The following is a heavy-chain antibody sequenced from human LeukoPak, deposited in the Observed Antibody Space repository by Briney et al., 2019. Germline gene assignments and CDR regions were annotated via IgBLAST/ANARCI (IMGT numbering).Heavy chain of an antibody. CDR2: INPSGGST. D-gene: IGHD6-6*01. CDR1: GYTFTSYY. Sequence: ASVKVSCKASGYTFTSYYMHWVRQAPGQGLEWMGIINPSGGSTSYAQKFQGRVTMTRDTSTSTVYKELSSLRSEDTAVYYCARDGAEYSSSSGMDVWGQGTTVTVSS. J-gene: IGHJ6*02. CDR3: ARDGAEYSSSSGMDV. V-gene: IGHV1-46*01.